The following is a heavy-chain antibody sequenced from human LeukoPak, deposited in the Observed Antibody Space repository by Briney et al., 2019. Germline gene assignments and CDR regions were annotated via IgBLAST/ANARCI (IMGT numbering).Heavy chain of an antibody. CDR1: GDSMSSGDWS. J-gene: IGHJ4*02. Sequence: PSETLSLTCSVSGDSMSSGDWSWSCIRQPPGKGLEWIGDISHSGGTYYKPSLKSRLTVSIDTSRNQVYMRLTSVTAVDTSVYYCARDSHDYTDPVALYWGQGTLVTVSS. CDR2: ISHSGGT. V-gene: IGHV4-30-4*01. D-gene: IGHD4-11*01. CDR3: ARDSHDYTDPVALY.